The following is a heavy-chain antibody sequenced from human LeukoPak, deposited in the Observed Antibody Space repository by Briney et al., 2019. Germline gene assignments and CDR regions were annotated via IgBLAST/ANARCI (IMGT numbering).Heavy chain of an antibody. D-gene: IGHD3-10*01. V-gene: IGHV3-21*01. Sequence: GGSLRLSCAASGFTFSSYSMNWVRQAPGKGLEWVSSISSSSSYIYYADSVKGRFTISRDNAKNSLYLQMNSLRAEDTAVYYCARGLWVRGVIPHYYYGMDVWGQGTTVTVSS. J-gene: IGHJ6*02. CDR1: GFTFSSYS. CDR3: ARGLWVRGVIPHYYYGMDV. CDR2: ISSSSSYI.